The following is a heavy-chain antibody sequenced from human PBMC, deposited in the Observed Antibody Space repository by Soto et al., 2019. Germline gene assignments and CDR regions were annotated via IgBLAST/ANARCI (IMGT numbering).Heavy chain of an antibody. D-gene: IGHD5-18*01. CDR1: GFTFSSYA. V-gene: IGHV3-30-3*01. CDR3: AREGGGYSYGWGFYFDY. CDR2: ISYDGSNK. Sequence: QVQLVESGGGVVQPGRSLRLSCAASGFTFSSYAMHWVRQAPGKGLEWVAVISYDGSNKYYADSVKGRFTISRDNSKNALYLQMNSLRAEDTAVYYCAREGGGYSYGWGFYFDYWGQGTLVTVSS. J-gene: IGHJ4*02.